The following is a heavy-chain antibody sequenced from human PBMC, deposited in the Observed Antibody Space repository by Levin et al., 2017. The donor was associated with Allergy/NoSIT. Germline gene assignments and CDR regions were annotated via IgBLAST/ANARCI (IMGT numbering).Heavy chain of an antibody. CDR3: ASVGDGDHAEYFQH. CDR1: GFTFSSYA. Sequence: GGSLRLSCAASGFTFSSYAMSWVRQAPGKGLEWVSAISGSGGSTYYADSVKGRFTISRDNSKNTLYLQMNSLRAEDTAVYYCASVGDGDHAEYFQHWGQGTLVTVSS. CDR2: ISGSGGST. D-gene: IGHD4-17*01. J-gene: IGHJ1*01. V-gene: IGHV3-23*01.